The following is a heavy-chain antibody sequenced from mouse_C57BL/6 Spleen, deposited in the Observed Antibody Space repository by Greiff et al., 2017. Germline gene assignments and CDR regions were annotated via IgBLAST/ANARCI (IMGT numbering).Heavy chain of an antibody. CDR1: GFTFSSYA. V-gene: IGHV5-4*03. CDR3: ARGGYYDAMDY. J-gene: IGHJ4*01. D-gene: IGHD2-2*01. Sequence: EVMLVESGGGLVKPGGSLKLSCAASGFTFSSYAMSWVRQTPEKRLEWVATISDGGSYTYYPDNVKGRFTISRDNAKNHLYLQMSHLKSEDTAMYYCARGGYYDAMDYWGQGTSVTVSS. CDR2: ISDGGSYT.